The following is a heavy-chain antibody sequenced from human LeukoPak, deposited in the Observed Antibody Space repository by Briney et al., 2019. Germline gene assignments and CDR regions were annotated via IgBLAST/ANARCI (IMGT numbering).Heavy chain of an antibody. D-gene: IGHD1-26*01. J-gene: IGHJ3*02. V-gene: IGHV4-59*01. CDR3: ARDGDSGSYQDAFDI. Sequence: PSETLSLTCTVSGGSISSYYWSWIRQPPGKGLEWIGYIYYSGSTNYNPSLKSRVTISVDTSKNQSSLKLSPVTAADTAVYYCARDGDSGSYQDAFDIWGQGTMVTVSS. CDR1: GGSISSYY. CDR2: IYYSGST.